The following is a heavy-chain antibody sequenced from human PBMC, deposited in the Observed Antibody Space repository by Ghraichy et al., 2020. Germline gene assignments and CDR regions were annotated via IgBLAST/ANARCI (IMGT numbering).Heavy chain of an antibody. J-gene: IGHJ4*02. CDR3: VKEGNWNLDY. CDR2: INSDGSIT. Sequence: GGSLRLSCAASGSTFSPYWMHWVRQAPGKGLVWVSRINSDGSITHYADSVKGRVTIYRDNAKKTLHLQMNSLRAEDTAVYYCVKEGNWNLDYWGQGTQVTVSS. CDR1: GSTFSPYW. D-gene: IGHD1-1*01. V-gene: IGHV3-74*01.